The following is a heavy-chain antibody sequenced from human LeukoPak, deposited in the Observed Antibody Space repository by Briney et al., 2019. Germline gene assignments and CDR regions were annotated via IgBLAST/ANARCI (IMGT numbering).Heavy chain of an antibody. J-gene: IGHJ5*02. V-gene: IGHV4-31*03. CDR3: ARVSDLRCSSTSCYNTPNWFDP. CDR2: IYYSGST. D-gene: IGHD2-2*02. CDR1: GGSISSGGYY. Sequence: PSQTLSLTCTVSGGSISSGGYYWSWIRQHPGKGLEWIGYIYYSGSTYYNPSLKSRVTISVDTSKNQFSLKLSSVTAADTAVYYCARVSDLRCSSTSCYNTPNWFDPWDQGTLVTVSS.